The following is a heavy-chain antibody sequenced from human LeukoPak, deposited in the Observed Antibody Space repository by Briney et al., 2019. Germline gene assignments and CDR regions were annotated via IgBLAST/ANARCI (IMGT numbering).Heavy chain of an antibody. CDR1: GYTFTSYG. CDR2: ISAYNGNT. J-gene: IGHJ4*02. V-gene: IGHV1-18*03. D-gene: IGHD4-17*01. Sequence: ASVKVSCKASGYTFTSYGISWVRQAPGQGLEWMGWISAYNGNTNYAQKLQGRVTMTTDTSTSTAYMELRSLRSDDMAVYYCARVENDYGDSDYFDYWGQGTLVTVSS. CDR3: ARVENDYGDSDYFDY.